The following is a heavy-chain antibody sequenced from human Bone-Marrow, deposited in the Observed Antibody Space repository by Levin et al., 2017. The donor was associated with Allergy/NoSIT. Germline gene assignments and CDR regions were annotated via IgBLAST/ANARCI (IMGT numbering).Heavy chain of an antibody. J-gene: IGHJ3*02. CDR2: ISYDGSNK. Sequence: AGGSLRLSCAASGFTFSSYAMHWVRQAPGKGLEWVAVISYDGSNKYYADSVKGRFTISRDNSKNTLYLQMNSLRAEDTAVYYCARNQPEAAVPYCTNGVCHRSLAFDIWGQGTMVTVSS. V-gene: IGHV3-30-3*01. D-gene: IGHD2-8*01. CDR1: GFTFSSYA. CDR3: ARNQPEAAVPYCTNGVCHRSLAFDI.